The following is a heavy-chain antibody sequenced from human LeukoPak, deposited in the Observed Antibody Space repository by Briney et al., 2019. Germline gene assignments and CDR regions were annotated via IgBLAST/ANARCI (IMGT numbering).Heavy chain of an antibody. J-gene: IGHJ4*02. CDR2: INSDGSST. CDR1: GFTFSSYW. D-gene: IGHD3-3*01. V-gene: IGHV3-74*01. CDR3: AREGRDYDFWSGYYTQYYFDY. Sequence: GGSLRLSCAASGFTFSSYWMHWVRQAPGKGLVWVSRINSDGSSTSYADSVKGRFTISRDNAKNTLYLQMNSLRAEDTAVYYCAREGRDYDFWSGYYTQYYFDYWGQGTLVTVSS.